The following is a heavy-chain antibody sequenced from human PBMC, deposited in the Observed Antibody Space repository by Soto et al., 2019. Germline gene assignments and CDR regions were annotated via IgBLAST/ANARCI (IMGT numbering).Heavy chain of an antibody. Sequence: ASVKVSCKASGYTFTSYYMHWVRQAPAQGLEWMGIINPSGGSTSYAQKFQGRVTMTRDTSTSTVYMELSSLRSEDTAVYYCARDGSTKRQIDYYFWSGYLLGDYYGMDVWGQGTTVTVSS. CDR2: INPSGGST. CDR3: ARDGSTKRQIDYYFWSGYLLGDYYGMDV. J-gene: IGHJ6*02. D-gene: IGHD3-3*01. V-gene: IGHV1-46*01. CDR1: GYTFTSYY.